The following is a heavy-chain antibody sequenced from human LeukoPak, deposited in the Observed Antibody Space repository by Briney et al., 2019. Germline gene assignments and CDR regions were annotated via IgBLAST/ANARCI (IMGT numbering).Heavy chain of an antibody. J-gene: IGHJ1*01. CDR1: GYTFTGNG. CDR2: ISADNGNT. V-gene: IGHV1-18*03. CDR3: ARDDAGPVQH. D-gene: IGHD1-14*01. Sequence: ASVKVSCKASGYTFTGNGISWVRQAPGQGLEWMGWISADNGNTKYAQKFQDRVTMTTDTSTSTAYMELRNLRSDDMAVYYCARDDAGPVQHWGQGTLVTVSS.